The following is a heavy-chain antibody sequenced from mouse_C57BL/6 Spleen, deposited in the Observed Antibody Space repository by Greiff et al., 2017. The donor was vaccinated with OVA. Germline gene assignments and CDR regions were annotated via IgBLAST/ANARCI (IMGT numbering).Heavy chain of an antibody. J-gene: IGHJ3*01. CDR2: IRNKANGYTT. CDR1: GFTFTDYY. V-gene: IGHV7-3*01. CDR3: ARYMEDSRSFAY. Sequence: EVKLMESGGGLVQPGGSLSLSCAASGFTFTDYYMSWVRQPPGKALEWLGFIRNKANGYTTEYSASVKGRFTISRDNSQSILYLQMNALRAEDSATYYCARYMEDSRSFAYWGQGTLVTVSA. D-gene: IGHD3-2*01.